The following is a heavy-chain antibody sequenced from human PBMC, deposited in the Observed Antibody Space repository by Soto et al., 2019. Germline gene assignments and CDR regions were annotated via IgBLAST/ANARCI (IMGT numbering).Heavy chain of an antibody. Sequence: SETLSLTCAVSGSSIGSSYYWGWIRQPPGKGLEWIGTIHHGGSSFYNPSLKSRVTMSVDTSKNQFSLKLTSVTAADTAVYFYPRDWGTPNRVLRWFDPWGQGTLVTVSS. CDR3: PRDWGTPNRVLRWFDP. CDR2: IHHGGSS. J-gene: IGHJ5*02. V-gene: IGHV4-38-2*02. CDR1: GSSIGSSYY. D-gene: IGHD3-16*01.